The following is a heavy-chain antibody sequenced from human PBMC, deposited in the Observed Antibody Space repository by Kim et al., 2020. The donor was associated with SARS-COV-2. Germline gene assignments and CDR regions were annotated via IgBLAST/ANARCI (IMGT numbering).Heavy chain of an antibody. V-gene: IGHV1-46*01. Sequence: ASVKVSCKASGYTFTSYYMHWVRQAPGQGLEWMGIINPSGGSTSYAQKFQGRVTMTRDTSTSTVYMDLSSLRSDDTAVYYCARDPLGYCSSANCFGYYFDYWGQGTLVTVSS. J-gene: IGHJ4*02. CDR3: ARDPLGYCSSANCFGYYFDY. CDR1: GYTFTSYY. D-gene: IGHD2-2*01. CDR2: INPSGGST.